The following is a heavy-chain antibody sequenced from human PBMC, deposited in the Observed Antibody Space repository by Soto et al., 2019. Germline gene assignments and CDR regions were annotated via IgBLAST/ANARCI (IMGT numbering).Heavy chain of an antibody. CDR1: GDSISTFY. J-gene: IGHJ4*02. CDR2: VYYTGST. CDR3: ARGRTVRNYADDSSDYFYFFDY. D-gene: IGHD3-22*01. V-gene: IGHV4-59*01. Sequence: SETLSLTCTVSGDSISTFYWGWMRQSPGKELEWIGYVYYTGSTNYNPSLKSRVTISVDRSKNQFSLKLTSANAADTAVYYCARGRTVRNYADDSSDYFYFFDYWGQGTQDTVS.